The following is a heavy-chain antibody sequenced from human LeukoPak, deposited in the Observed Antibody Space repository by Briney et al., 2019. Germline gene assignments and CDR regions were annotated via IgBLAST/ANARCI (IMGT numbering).Heavy chain of an antibody. J-gene: IGHJ6*03. V-gene: IGHV3-21*06. CDR2: IDSSGGYM. Sequence: GGSLRLSCEASGFTFNTYSMNWARQAPGKGLEWVSSIDSSGGYMFYADSVKGRFIISRDNAKDSLYLQMNSLRVEDTAVYYCARGDIASFYYYMDVWGKGTTVTISS. D-gene: IGHD5-12*01. CDR1: GFTFNTYS. CDR3: ARGDIASFYYYMDV.